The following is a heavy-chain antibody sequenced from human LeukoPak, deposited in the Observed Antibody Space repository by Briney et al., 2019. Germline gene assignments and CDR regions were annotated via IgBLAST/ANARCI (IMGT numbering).Heavy chain of an antibody. V-gene: IGHV1-2*06. CDR1: GYTFTGYY. D-gene: IGHD3-22*01. Sequence: ASVKVSCKASGYTFTGYYMYWVRQAPGQGLEWMGRINPNSGGTNYAQKFQGRVTMTRDTSISTAYMELSRLRSDDTAVYYCARDIYYDSSGYVGLGYYYGMDVWGQGTTVTVSS. CDR2: INPNSGGT. CDR3: ARDIYYDSSGYVGLGYYYGMDV. J-gene: IGHJ6*02.